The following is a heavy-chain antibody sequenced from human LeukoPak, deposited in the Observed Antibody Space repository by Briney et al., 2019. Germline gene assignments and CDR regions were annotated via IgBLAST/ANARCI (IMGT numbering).Heavy chain of an antibody. Sequence: SETLSLTCTVSGDSISSGSYYWNWIRQPAGKGLEWIGRIYTSGSTNYNPSLKSRVTMSVDTSKNQFSLKLSSVTAADTAVYYCARDHEGWPFDYWGQGTLVTVSS. CDR2: IYTSGST. CDR3: ARDHEGWPFDY. D-gene: IGHD6-19*01. CDR1: GDSISSGSYY. J-gene: IGHJ4*02. V-gene: IGHV4-61*02.